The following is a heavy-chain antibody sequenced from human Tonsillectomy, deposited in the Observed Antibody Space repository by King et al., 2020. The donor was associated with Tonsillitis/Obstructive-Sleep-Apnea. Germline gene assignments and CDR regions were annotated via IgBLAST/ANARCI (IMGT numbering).Heavy chain of an antibody. Sequence: QLVQSGGHLVQPGRSLRLSCTASGFTFGDYAMSWVRQAPGKGLEWVGFIRSKAYGGTTEYGASVKGRFNISRDDSKSIAYRQMHSLKTEDTAVYYCTRELPLLTCFDLCGRGTLVTVSS. CDR3: TRELPLLTCFDL. V-gene: IGHV3-49*04. D-gene: IGHD1-26*01. J-gene: IGHJ2*01. CDR2: IRSKAYGGTT. CDR1: GFTFGDYA.